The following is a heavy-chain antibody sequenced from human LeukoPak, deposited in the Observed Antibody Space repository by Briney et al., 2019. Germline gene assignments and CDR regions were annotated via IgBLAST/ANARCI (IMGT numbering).Heavy chain of an antibody. D-gene: IGHD6-19*01. V-gene: IGHV3-53*01. CDR3: AKDHLPGIVVADRDY. CDR2: IYSGGNT. CDR1: GFTVSSNS. J-gene: IGHJ4*02. Sequence: GGSLRLSCTVSGFTVSSNSMSWVRQAPGKGLEWVSFIYSGGNTHYSDSVKGRFTISRDNSKNTLYLQINSLRAEDTALYYCAKDHLPGIVVADRDYWGQGTLVTVSS.